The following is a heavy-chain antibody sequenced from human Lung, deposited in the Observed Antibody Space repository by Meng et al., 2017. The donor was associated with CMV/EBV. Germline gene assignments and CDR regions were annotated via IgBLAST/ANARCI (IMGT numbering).Heavy chain of an antibody. CDR3: AREIRLPAARKDDFDY. V-gene: IGHV4-38-2*02. CDR1: GYSTSSGYY. Sequence: SETLSLTCTVSGYSTSSGYYWGWIRQPPGKGLEWIGSIYHSGSTYYNPSLKSRVTISVDTSKNQFSLKLSSVTAADTAVYYCAREIRLPAARKDDFDYWGQGTLVTVSS. CDR2: IYHSGST. D-gene: IGHD2-2*01. J-gene: IGHJ4*02.